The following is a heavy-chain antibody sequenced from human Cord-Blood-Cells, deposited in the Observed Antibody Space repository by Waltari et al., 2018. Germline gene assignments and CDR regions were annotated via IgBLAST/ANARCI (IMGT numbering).Heavy chain of an antibody. V-gene: IGHV1-2*02. CDR1: GYTFTGYY. D-gene: IGHD3-9*01. J-gene: IGHJ4*02. CDR3: AREDSYDILTGYFDY. CDR2: INPNSGGT. Sequence: QVQLVQSGAEVKKPGASVKVSCKASGYTFTGYYMHWVRQAPGQGLEWMGWINPNSGGTNYAQKVQGRVTMTRDTSISTAYMELSRLRSDDTAVYYCAREDSYDILTGYFDYWGQGTLVTVSS.